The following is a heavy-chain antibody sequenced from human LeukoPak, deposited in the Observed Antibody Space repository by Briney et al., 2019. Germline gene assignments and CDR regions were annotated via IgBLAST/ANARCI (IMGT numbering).Heavy chain of an antibody. CDR2: ISGDGGNT. CDR1: GFTFSSYA. Sequence: GGSLRLSCAASGFTFSSYAMHWVRQAPGKRLESVSAISGDGGNTFYTDSVKGRFTISRDNSKNTLFLQMGSLRPDDMAVYYCARRYTSGLWFDYWGRGTLVTVSS. D-gene: IGHD6-19*01. J-gene: IGHJ4*02. CDR3: ARRYTSGLWFDY. V-gene: IGHV3-64*02.